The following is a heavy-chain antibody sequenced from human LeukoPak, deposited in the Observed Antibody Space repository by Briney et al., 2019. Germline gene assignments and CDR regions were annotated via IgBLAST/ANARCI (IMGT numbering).Heavy chain of an antibody. CDR2: IWYDGSNK. Sequence: GRSVRLSCAASGFTFSTYGMHWDRQAPGKGLEWVAVIWYDGSNKYYADSVKGRFTISRDNSKNTLYLQMNSLRAEDTAVHYCGRDLFMIVVPGQNVLDYWGQGALVSVSS. CDR3: GRDLFMIVVPGQNVLDY. V-gene: IGHV3-33*01. J-gene: IGHJ4*02. D-gene: IGHD3-22*01. CDR1: GFTFSTYG.